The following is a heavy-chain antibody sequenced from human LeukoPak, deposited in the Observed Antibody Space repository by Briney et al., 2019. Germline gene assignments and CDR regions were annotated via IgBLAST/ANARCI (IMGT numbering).Heavy chain of an antibody. D-gene: IGHD6-13*01. CDR3: AKDGSSWPFFDS. J-gene: IGHJ4*02. V-gene: IGHV4-4*07. CDR2: IHGTGGT. Sequence: PSETLSLTCTVSGGSIIGYYWSWIRQPAGKGLEWIGRIHGTGGTDYNPSLKSRVTMSVDTSKNHFSLKLTSVTAADTAVYYCAKDGSSWPFFDSWGQGTLVTVSS. CDR1: GGSIIGYY.